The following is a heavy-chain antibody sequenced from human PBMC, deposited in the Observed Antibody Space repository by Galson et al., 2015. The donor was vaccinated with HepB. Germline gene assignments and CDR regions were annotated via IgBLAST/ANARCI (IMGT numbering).Heavy chain of an antibody. CDR1: GFTFSNAW. J-gene: IGHJ5*02. CDR3: ARGYSSSWYYYPFDP. Sequence: SLRLSCAASGFTFSNAWMSWVRQAPGKGLEWVGRIKSKTDGGTTDYAAPVKGRFTISRDDSKNTLYLQMNSLKASDTAMYYCARGYSSSWYYYPFDPWGQGTLVTVSS. CDR2: IKSKTDGGTT. D-gene: IGHD6-13*01. V-gene: IGHV3-15*01.